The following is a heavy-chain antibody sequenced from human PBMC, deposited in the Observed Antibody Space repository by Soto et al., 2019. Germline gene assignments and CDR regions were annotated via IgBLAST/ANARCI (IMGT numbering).Heavy chain of an antibody. D-gene: IGHD1-1*01. CDR2: IYPGDSET. CDR3: ARTSWNDEYYHHGMGV. V-gene: IGHV5-51*01. CDR1: GYSVTSYW. Sequence: VDAVQISVKGSGYSVTSYWMSWVRQMPGKGLEWMGIIYPGDSETRYSPSFQGQVNISADKSTRTAYLQWSSLKASDTSIYYCARTSWNDEYYHHGMGVCGQGTAVTGYS. J-gene: IGHJ6*01.